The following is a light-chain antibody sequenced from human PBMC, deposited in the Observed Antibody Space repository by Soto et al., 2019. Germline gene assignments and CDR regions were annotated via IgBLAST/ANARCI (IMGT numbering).Light chain of an antibody. CDR3: AAWDDSLKGLV. J-gene: IGLJ2*01. V-gene: IGLV1-44*01. CDR1: SSNIGSNT. CDR2: KNN. Sequence: QSVLTQPPSASGTPGQRVAISCSGSSSNIGSNTVNWYQQLPGAAPKLLIYKNNLRPSGVPDRLSGSKSGASASLAISGLQSEDESDYYCAAWDDSLKGLVFGGGTKLTVL.